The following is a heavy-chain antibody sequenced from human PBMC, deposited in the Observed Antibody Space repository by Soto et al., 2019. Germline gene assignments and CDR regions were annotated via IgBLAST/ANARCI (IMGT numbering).Heavy chain of an antibody. CDR3: AKSVGYVLLWFGGTDAFDI. CDR2: ISGSGGST. D-gene: IGHD3-10*01. CDR1: GFTFSSYA. J-gene: IGHJ3*02. Sequence: EVQLLESGGGLVQPGGSLRLSCAASGFTFSSYAMSWVRQAPGKGLEWVSAISGSGGSTYYADSVKGRFTISRDNSKNTLYLQMNSLRAEDTAVYYCAKSVGYVLLWFGGTDAFDIWGQGTMVTVSS. V-gene: IGHV3-23*01.